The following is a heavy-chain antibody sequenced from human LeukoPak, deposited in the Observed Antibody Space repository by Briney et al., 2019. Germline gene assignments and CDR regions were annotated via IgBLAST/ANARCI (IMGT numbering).Heavy chain of an antibody. V-gene: IGHV4-59*01. CDR2: IYYSGTT. D-gene: IGHD3-22*01. CDR3: ARASNYDSSGYYFHWYFDL. CDR1: SGSLSNYY. J-gene: IGHJ2*01. Sequence: SETLSLTCGVSSGSLSNYYWSWVRQSPGKGLEWIGYIYYSGTTKYNPSLKSRVTLSIDTSQSRFSLKMNSVTAADTAVYYCARASNYDSSGYYFHWYFDLWGRGTLVTVSS.